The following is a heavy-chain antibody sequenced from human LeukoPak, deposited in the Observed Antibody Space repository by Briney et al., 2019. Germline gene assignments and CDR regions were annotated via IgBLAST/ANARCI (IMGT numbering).Heavy chain of an antibody. CDR1: GGSISSYY. J-gene: IGHJ6*03. CDR3: ARSGIAAAGRGPGDYYYYYMDV. V-gene: IGHV4-4*07. Sequence: SETLSLTCTVSGGSISSYYWSWLRQPAGKGLEWIGRIYTSGSTNYNPSLKSRVTMSVDTSKNQFSLKLSSVTAADTAVYYCARSGIAAAGRGPGDYYYYYMDVWGKGTTVTISS. CDR2: IYTSGST. D-gene: IGHD6-13*01.